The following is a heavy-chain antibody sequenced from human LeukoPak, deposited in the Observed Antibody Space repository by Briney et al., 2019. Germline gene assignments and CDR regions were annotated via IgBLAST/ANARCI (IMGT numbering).Heavy chain of an antibody. CDR2: IYSGGST. V-gene: IGHV3-53*05. CDR3: ARDGGYDFWSGYYQDY. CDR1: GFTVSSNY. Sequence: GGSLRLSCAASGFTVSSNYMSWVRQAPGKGLEWVSVIYSGGSTYYADSVRGRFTISRDNSKNTLYLQMNSLRAEDTAVYYCARDGGYDFWSGYYQDYWGQGTLVTVSS. J-gene: IGHJ4*02. D-gene: IGHD3-3*01.